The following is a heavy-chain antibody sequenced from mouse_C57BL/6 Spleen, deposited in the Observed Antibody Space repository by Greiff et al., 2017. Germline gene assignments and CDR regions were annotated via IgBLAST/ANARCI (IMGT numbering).Heavy chain of an antibody. Sequence: QVQLQQPGTELVKPGASVKLSCKASGYTFTSYWMHWVKQRPGQGLEWIGNINPSNGGTTYNEKFKSKATLTVDKSSSTAYMQLSSLTSEDSAVYYCARGWLLGWYFDVWGTGTTVTVSS. CDR1: GYTFTSYW. J-gene: IGHJ1*03. CDR3: ARGWLLGWYFDV. D-gene: IGHD2-3*01. V-gene: IGHV1-53*01. CDR2: INPSNGGT.